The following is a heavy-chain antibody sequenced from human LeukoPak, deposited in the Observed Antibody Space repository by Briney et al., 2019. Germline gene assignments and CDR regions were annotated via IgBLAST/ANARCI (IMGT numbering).Heavy chain of an antibody. J-gene: IGHJ4*02. V-gene: IGHV3-23*01. CDR1: GFTFSNYA. CDR3: AKASDTVTSRNYFDY. CDR2: ISITGETT. D-gene: IGHD4-17*01. Sequence: GGSLRLSCAASGFTFSNYAMSWVRQAPGKGLDWVSTISITGETTYYADSVKGRFTISRDNSEKTLYLQMNSLRAEDTAVYYCAKASDTVTSRNYFDYWGQETLVTVSS.